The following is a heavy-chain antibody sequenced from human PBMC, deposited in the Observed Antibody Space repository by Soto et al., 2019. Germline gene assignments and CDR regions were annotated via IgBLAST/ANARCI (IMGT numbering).Heavy chain of an antibody. CDR3: ATLGRVVRGAHRAFDI. CDR1: GGSISSSNW. D-gene: IGHD3-10*01. CDR2: IYHSGST. V-gene: IGHV4-4*02. J-gene: IGHJ3*02. Sequence: QVQLQESGPGLVKPSGTLSLTCAVSGGSISSSNWWSWVRQPPGKGLEWIGEIYHSGSTNYNPSLKSRVTISVDQSKNQFSLKLSSVTAADTAVYYCATLGRVVRGAHRAFDIWGQGTMVTVSS.